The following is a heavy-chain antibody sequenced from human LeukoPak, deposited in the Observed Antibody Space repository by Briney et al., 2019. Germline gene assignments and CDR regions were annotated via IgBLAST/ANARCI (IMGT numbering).Heavy chain of an antibody. J-gene: IGHJ3*02. CDR3: ARGPYGMINAFDI. Sequence: ASVKVSCKASGYTFTSYDINWVRQATGQGLEWMGWMNPNSGNTGYAQKFQGRVTMTRNTSISTAYMELRSLRSDDTAVYYCARGPYGMINAFDIWGQGTMVTVSS. CDR1: GYTFTSYD. D-gene: IGHD3-16*01. CDR2: MNPNSGNT. V-gene: IGHV1-8*01.